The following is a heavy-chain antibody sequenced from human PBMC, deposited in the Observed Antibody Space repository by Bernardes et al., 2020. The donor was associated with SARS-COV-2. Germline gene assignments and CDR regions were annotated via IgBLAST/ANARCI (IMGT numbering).Heavy chain of an antibody. J-gene: IGHJ4*02. CDR3: VRFGAFQGGF. CDR2: FYHSGST. CDR1: GYSISSGYY. Sequence: TLSLTCAVSGYSISSGYYWGWIRQPPAKGLEWIGSFYHSGSTYYNPSLKSRVTISLDTSKNQFSLKVTSVTAADTALYYCVRFGAFQGGFWGQGTLVTVSS. D-gene: IGHD2-15*01. V-gene: IGHV4-38-2*01.